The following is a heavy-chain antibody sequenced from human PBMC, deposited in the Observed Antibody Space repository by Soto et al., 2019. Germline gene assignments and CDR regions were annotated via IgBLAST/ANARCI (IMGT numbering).Heavy chain of an antibody. Sequence: PGESLKISCKGSGYSFTSYWIGWVRQMPGKGLEWMGIIYPGDSDTRYSPSFQGQVTISADKSISTAYLQWSSLKASDTAMYYCARRGCTNGVCYKKYYYYYGMDVWGQGTTVTVSS. D-gene: IGHD2-8*01. J-gene: IGHJ6*02. V-gene: IGHV5-51*01. CDR1: GYSFTSYW. CDR2: IYPGDSDT. CDR3: ARRGCTNGVCYKKYYYYYGMDV.